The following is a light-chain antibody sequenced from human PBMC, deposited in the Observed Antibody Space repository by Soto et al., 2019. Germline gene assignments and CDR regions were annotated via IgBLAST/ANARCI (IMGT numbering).Light chain of an antibody. V-gene: IGKV3-15*01. CDR3: QQYIDWPPYS. CDR1: QTVSRS. CDR2: GAS. Sequence: EVVLTQSPATLSVSPGERATLSCRASQTVSRSLAWYQQKPGQAPRLRIYGASMRATGVPDRFSGSGSGTDFTLTISSLQSEYFAVYYCQQYIDWPPYSFGQGTKVEIK. J-gene: IGKJ2*03.